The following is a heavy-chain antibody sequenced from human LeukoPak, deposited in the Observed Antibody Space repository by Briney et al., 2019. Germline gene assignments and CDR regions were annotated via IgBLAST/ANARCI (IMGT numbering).Heavy chain of an antibody. Sequence: GGSLRLSCAASGFTFSSYGMHWVRQAPGKGLEWVAVISYDGSNKYYADSVKGRFTISRDNSKNTLYLQMNSLRAEDTAVYYCAKEPATVTTFYYYYMDVWGKGTTVT. CDR3: AKEPATVTTFYYYYMDV. CDR1: GFTFSSYG. D-gene: IGHD4-11*01. V-gene: IGHV3-30*18. CDR2: ISYDGSNK. J-gene: IGHJ6*03.